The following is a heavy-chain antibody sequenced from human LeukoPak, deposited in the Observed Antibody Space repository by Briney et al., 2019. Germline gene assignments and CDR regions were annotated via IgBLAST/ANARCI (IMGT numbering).Heavy chain of an antibody. CDR3: ARGLLRYYYGSGHDY. Sequence: SETLSLTCAVYGGSFSGYYWSWIRQPPGKGLEWIGEINHSGSTNYNPSLKSRVTISVDTSKNQFSLKLSSVTAADTAVYYCARGLLRYYYGSGHDYWGQGTLVTVSS. CDR2: INHSGST. V-gene: IGHV4-34*01. CDR1: GGSFSGYY. J-gene: IGHJ4*02. D-gene: IGHD3-10*01.